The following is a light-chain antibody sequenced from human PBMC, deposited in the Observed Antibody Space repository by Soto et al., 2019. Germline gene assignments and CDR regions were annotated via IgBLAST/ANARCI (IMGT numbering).Light chain of an antibody. V-gene: IGLV2-14*01. Sequence: QSVLTRPASVSGSPGQSITISCTGTSSDVGGYNYVSWYQQHPGKAPKLMIYDVSNRPSGVSNRFSGSKSGNTACLTISGLQAEDEADYYCSSYTSCSTRVFGTGTKVTVL. CDR1: SSDVGGYNY. CDR3: SSYTSCSTRV. J-gene: IGLJ1*01. CDR2: DVS.